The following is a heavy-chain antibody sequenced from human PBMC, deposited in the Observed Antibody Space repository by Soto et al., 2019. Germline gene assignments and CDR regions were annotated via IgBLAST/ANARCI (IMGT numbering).Heavy chain of an antibody. CDR1: GDSVSSNSAA. CDR3: ARVERVNGMDF. J-gene: IGHJ6*02. Sequence: SQTLSLICAISGDSVSSNSAAWTWIRQSPSRGLEWLGRTYYRSKWYNDYAPSVKSRITFNPDTSKNQFSLQLSSVTPEDAAVYFCARVERVNGMDFWGQGTTVTVSS. CDR2: TYYRSKWYN. D-gene: IGHD2-21*01. V-gene: IGHV6-1*01.